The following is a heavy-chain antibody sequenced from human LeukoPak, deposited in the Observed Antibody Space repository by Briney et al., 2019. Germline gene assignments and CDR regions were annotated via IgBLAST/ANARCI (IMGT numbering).Heavy chain of an antibody. CDR3: ARGNVNYDILTGYSLSFDY. Sequence: PSETLSLTCAVYGGSFSGYYWSWIRQPPGKGLEWIGEINHSGSTNYNPSLKSRVTISVDTPKNQFSLKLSSVTAADTAVYYCARGNVNYDILTGYSLSFDYWGQGTLVTVSS. D-gene: IGHD3-9*01. J-gene: IGHJ4*02. CDR1: GGSFSGYY. V-gene: IGHV4-34*01. CDR2: INHSGST.